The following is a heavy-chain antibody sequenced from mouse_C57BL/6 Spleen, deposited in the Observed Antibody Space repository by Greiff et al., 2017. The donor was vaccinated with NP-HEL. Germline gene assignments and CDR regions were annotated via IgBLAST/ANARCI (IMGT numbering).Heavy chain of an antibody. CDR1: GYTFTSYW. D-gene: IGHD1-1*01. J-gene: IGHJ3*01. CDR2: IDPSDSYT. V-gene: IGHV1-69*01. CDR3: ASSYYYGSSSGWFAY. Sequence: QVQLKQPGAELVMPGASVKLSCKASGYTFTSYWMHWVKQRPGQGLEWIGEIDPSDSYTNYNQKFKGKSTLTVDKSSSTAYMQLSSLTSEDSAVYYCASSYYYGSSSGWFAYWGQGTLVTVSA.